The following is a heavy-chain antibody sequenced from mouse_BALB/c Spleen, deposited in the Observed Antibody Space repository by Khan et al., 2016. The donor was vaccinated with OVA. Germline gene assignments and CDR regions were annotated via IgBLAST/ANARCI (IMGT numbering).Heavy chain of an antibody. D-gene: IGHD1-1*01. J-gene: IGHJ3*01. CDR1: GYTFTSYV. Sequence: VRLQQSGPELVKPGASVKMSCKASGYTFTSYVMHWVKQKPGQGLEWIGYINPYSDGTKYNEKFKGKATLTSDKSSSTAYMELSSLTSEDSAVYYCARRDYYGSSSFAYWGQGTLVTVSA. V-gene: IGHV1S136*01. CDR2: INPYSDGT. CDR3: ARRDYYGSSSFAY.